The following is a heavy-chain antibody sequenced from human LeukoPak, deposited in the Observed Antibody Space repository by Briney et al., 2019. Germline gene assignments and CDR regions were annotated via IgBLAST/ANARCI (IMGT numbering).Heavy chain of an antibody. CDR2: IYYSGNT. CDR3: ARGRLSRYNWFDP. V-gene: IGHV4-39*07. CDR1: GGSITSTTHY. D-gene: IGHD3-16*02. Sequence: KASETLSLTCTVSGGSITSTTHYWGWIRQPPGKGLEWIGSIYYSGNTYYNPSLKSRVTISLDTSKNQFSLKLSSVTAADTAVYYCARGRLSRYNWFDPWGQGTLVTVSS. J-gene: IGHJ5*02.